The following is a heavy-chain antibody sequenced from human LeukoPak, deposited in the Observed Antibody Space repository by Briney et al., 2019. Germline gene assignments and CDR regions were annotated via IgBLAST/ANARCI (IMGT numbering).Heavy chain of an antibody. CDR2: IFYTGSA. Sequence: SETLPLTCTVSGGSMNSRSYYWGWIRQPPGKGLEFIGSIFYTGSAYYNPSLKSRVSISVDTSKSHFSLNLISVTAADTALYYCASLFYFGSGSFPTYWGLGTLVTVSS. J-gene: IGHJ4*02. CDR1: GGSMNSRSYY. CDR3: ASLFYFGSGSFPTY. D-gene: IGHD3-10*01. V-gene: IGHV4-39*01.